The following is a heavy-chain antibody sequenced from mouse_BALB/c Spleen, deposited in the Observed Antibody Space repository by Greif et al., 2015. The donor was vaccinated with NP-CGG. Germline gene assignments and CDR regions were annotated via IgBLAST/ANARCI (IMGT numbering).Heavy chain of an antibody. V-gene: IGHV14-4*02. CDR1: GFNIKDYY. CDR2: IDPENGDT. D-gene: IGHD2-2*01. J-gene: IGHJ3*01. Sequence: EVQLQQSGAELVRSGASVKLSCTASGFNIKDYYMHWVKQRPEQGLEWIGWIDPENGDTEYAPKFQGKATMTADTSSNTAYLQLSSLTSEDTAVYYCTVWLRRFAYWGQGTLVTVSA. CDR3: TVWLRRFAY.